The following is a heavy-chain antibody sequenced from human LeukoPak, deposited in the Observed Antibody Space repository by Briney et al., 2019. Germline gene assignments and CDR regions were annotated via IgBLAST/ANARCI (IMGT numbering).Heavy chain of an antibody. CDR2: TWYDGSNK. Sequence: GRSLRLSCAASGFIFSSYGMHWVRQAPGKGLEWVAVTWYDGSNKYYADAVKGRFTISRDNSKNKLYLQLNSLRAEDTAVYYCAKPISGGLAVTADWFDPWGQGTLVVVSS. J-gene: IGHJ5*01. D-gene: IGHD6-19*01. V-gene: IGHV3-33*06. CDR3: AKPISGGLAVTADWFDP. CDR1: GFIFSSYG.